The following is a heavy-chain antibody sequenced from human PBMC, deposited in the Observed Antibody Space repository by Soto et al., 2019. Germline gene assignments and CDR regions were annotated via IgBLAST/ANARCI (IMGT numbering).Heavy chain of an antibody. CDR1: GFNFSTYV. CDR2: ISHDGTIA. D-gene: IGHD3-3*01. CDR3: ARGREWVLFDY. J-gene: IGHJ4*02. V-gene: IGHV3-74*01. Sequence: EVQLVESGGGIVQPGGSLRLSCAASGFNFSTYVMHWVRQTPGKGLVWVSRISHDGTIATYADSVRGRFTVSRDNAKNTLYVQMNSLTAEDTAVYYCARGREWVLFDYWGQGTLVTVSS.